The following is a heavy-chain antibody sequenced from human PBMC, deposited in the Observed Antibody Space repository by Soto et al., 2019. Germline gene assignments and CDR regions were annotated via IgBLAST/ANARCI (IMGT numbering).Heavy chain of an antibody. D-gene: IGHD6-19*01. Sequence: EVPLVESGGGLVQPGGSLRLSCAASGFNFNTYWMSWVRQAPGKGLEWVANINQNGGAIYYVDSVRGRFTFSRDNANNSLSLQMDSLRADDTAVYYCVTTVAGFFDYWGQGALVTVSS. V-gene: IGHV3-7*01. CDR1: GFNFNTYW. CDR2: INQNGGAI. J-gene: IGHJ4*02. CDR3: VTTVAGFFDY.